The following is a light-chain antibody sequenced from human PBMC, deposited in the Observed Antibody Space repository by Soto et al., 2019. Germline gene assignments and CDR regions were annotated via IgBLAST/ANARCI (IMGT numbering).Light chain of an antibody. CDR3: SSYSRTNTLV. J-gene: IGLJ6*01. Sequence: QSALTQPASVSGSPGQSITISCTGTSSDVGDYPYVSWHQQHPGKVPKLIIYEVTNRPSGVSGRFSGSKSENTASLTISGLQAEDEADYYCSSYSRTNTLVFGSGTKLTVL. V-gene: IGLV2-14*01. CDR1: SSDVGDYPY. CDR2: EVT.